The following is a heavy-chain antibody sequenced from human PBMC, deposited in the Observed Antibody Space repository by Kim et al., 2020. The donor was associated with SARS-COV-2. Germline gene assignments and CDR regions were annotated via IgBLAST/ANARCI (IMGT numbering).Heavy chain of an antibody. V-gene: IGHV4-34*01. D-gene: IGHD3-22*01. Sequence: LKSRVTISVDTSKNQFSLKLSSVTAADAAVYYCAIFPSDSSGYYYAYFDYWGQGTLVTVSS. J-gene: IGHJ4*02. CDR3: AIFPSDSSGYYYAYFDY.